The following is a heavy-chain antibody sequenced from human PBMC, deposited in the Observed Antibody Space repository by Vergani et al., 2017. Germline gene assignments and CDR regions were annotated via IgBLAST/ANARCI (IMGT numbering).Heavy chain of an antibody. CDR2: IYYSGST. D-gene: IGHD4-17*01. CDR3: ARESPGDYFDY. V-gene: IGHV4-59*01. J-gene: IGHJ4*02. Sequence: QVQLQESGPGVVKPSQTLSLTCAVSGGSISSYYWSWIRQPPGKGLEWIGYIYYSGSTNYNPSLKSRVTISVDTSKNQFSLKLSSVTAADTAVYYCARESPGDYFDYWGQGTLVTVSS. CDR1: GGSISSYY.